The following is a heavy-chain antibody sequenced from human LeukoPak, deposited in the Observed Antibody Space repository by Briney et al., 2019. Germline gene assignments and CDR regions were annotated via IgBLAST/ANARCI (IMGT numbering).Heavy chain of an antibody. V-gene: IGHV1-46*01. D-gene: IGHD3-10*01. J-gene: IGHJ4*02. CDR1: GYTFTSYY. Sequence: ASVKVSCEASGYTFTSYYMHWVRQAPGQGLEWMGIINPSGGSTSYAQKFRGRVTMTRDTSTSTVYMELSSLRSEDTAVYYCARENRGVIITAANYFDYWGQGTLVTVSS. CDR2: INPSGGST. CDR3: ARENRGVIITAANYFDY.